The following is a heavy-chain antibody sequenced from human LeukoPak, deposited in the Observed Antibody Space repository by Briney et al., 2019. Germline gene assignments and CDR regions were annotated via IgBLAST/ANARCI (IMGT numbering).Heavy chain of an antibody. D-gene: IGHD2-2*01. V-gene: IGHV5-51*01. CDR3: ARRGCSTTTCYHFDY. CDR1: EYSFTSYW. CDR2: IYPGDSDA. J-gene: IGHJ4*02. Sequence: GGSLKISCQGSEYSFTSYWIGWVRQMPGKGLEWMGIIYPGDSDARYSPSFQGLVTISADKSISTAYLQWSSLKASDTAMYYCARRGCSTTTCYHFDYWGQGTLVTVSS.